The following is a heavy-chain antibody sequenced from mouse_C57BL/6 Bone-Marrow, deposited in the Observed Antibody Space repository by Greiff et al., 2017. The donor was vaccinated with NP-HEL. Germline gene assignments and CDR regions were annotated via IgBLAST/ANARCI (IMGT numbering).Heavy chain of an antibody. CDR2: IHPNSGST. V-gene: IGHV1-64*01. CDR3: ARGYYGSSPWFAY. J-gene: IGHJ3*01. Sequence: QVQLQQPGAELVKPGASVKLSCKASGYTFTSYWMHWVKQRPGQGLEWIGMIHPNSGSTNYNEKFKSKARLTVDKSSSTAYMQLSSLTSEDSAVYYCARGYYGSSPWFAYWGQGTLVTVSA. D-gene: IGHD1-1*01. CDR1: GYTFTSYW.